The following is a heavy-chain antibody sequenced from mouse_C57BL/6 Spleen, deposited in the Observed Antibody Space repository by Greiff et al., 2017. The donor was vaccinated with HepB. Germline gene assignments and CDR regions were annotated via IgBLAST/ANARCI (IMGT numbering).Heavy chain of an antibody. D-gene: IGHD2-4*01. J-gene: IGHJ3*01. CDR2: IYPRSGNT. V-gene: IGHV1-81*01. Sequence: QVQLQHSGAELARPGASVKLSCKASGYTFTSYGISWVKQRTGQGLEWIGEIYPRSGNTYYNEKFKGKATLTADKSSSTAYMELRSLTSEDSAVYFCARFLYDYDEFAYWGQGTLVTVSA. CDR3: ARFLYDYDEFAY. CDR1: GYTFTSYG.